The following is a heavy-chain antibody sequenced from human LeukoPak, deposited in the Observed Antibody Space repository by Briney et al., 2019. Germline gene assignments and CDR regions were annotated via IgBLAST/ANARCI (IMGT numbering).Heavy chain of an antibody. CDR2: ISDTGGSA. CDR3: ARGRITLDY. Sequence: PGGSLRLSCVASGFTFRSYAMSWVRQAPGKGLEWVCGISDTGGSAYYADSVKGRFTMSRDNSKNTVSVQMNSLRADDTAVYWCARGRITLDYWGQGILVTASS. CDR1: GFTFRSYA. D-gene: IGHD5-24*01. V-gene: IGHV3-23*01. J-gene: IGHJ4*02.